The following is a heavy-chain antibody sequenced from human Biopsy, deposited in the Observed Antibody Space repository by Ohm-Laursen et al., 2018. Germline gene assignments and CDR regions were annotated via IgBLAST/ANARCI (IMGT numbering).Heavy chain of an antibody. J-gene: IGHJ4*02. CDR1: GVSISVDGYY. CDR2: IYHSGTT. D-gene: IGHD3-3*01. Sequence: TLSLTCTVSGVSISVDGYYWARIRQLPGKGLDWIGYIYHSGTTYYNPSLRSRLTMSVDTSKNEFSLRLRSVTAADTAVYFCATFWASWDTTQEGDYWGQGTLVTVSS. V-gene: IGHV4-31*03. CDR3: ATFWASWDTTQEGDY.